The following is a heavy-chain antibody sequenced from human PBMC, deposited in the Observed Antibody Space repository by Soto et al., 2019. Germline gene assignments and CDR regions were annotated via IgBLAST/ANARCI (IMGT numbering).Heavy chain of an antibody. J-gene: IGHJ4*02. V-gene: IGHV3-23*01. CDR1: GFTFSSYA. D-gene: IGHD6-19*01. CDR2: ISGSGGST. Sequence: EVQLLESGGGLVQPGGSLRLSCAASGFTFSSYAMSWVRQAPGKGLEWVSAISGSGGSTYYADSVKGRFTISRDNSKNTLYLQMNSLRAEDTAVYYCANAGYSSGWYLAGDYWGQGTLVTVSS. CDR3: ANAGYSSGWYLAGDY.